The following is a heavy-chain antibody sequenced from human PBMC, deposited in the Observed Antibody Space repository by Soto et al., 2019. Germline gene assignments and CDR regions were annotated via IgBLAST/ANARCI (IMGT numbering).Heavy chain of an antibody. CDR1: GFTFSSYT. V-gene: IGHV3-23*01. CDR3: AKERHSYSSSWYGRGGFDY. J-gene: IGHJ4*02. CDR2: ISGSGGST. D-gene: IGHD6-13*01. Sequence: GGSLRLSCAASGFTFSSYTMSWVRQAPGKGLEWVSAISGSGGSTYYADSVKGRFTISRDNSKNTLYLQMNSLRAEDTAVYYCAKERHSYSSSWYGRGGFDYWGQGTLVTVS.